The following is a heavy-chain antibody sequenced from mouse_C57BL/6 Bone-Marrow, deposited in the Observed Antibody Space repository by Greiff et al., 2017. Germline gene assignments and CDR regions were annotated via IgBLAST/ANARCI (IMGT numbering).Heavy chain of an antibody. CDR2: IYPSDSET. J-gene: IGHJ4*01. V-gene: IGHV1-61*01. CDR3: ASEAQTVGATKWIYY. Sequence: QVQLKQPGAELVRPGSSVKLSCKASGYTFTSYWMDWVKQRPGQGLEWIGNIYPSDSETHYNQKFKDKATLTVDKSSITAYMQLSSLTSEDSAVYYCASEAQTVGATKWIYYWGEGTSVTVTS. CDR1: GYTFTSYW. D-gene: IGHD1-1*01.